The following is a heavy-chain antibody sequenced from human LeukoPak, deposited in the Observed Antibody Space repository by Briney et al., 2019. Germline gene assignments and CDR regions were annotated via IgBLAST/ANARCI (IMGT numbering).Heavy chain of an antibody. CDR3: AKEAAHCASGCYFLNDD. CDR1: GFTFSTYT. J-gene: IGHJ4*02. Sequence: GGSLRLSCAASGFTFSTYTMTWVRQAPGKGLEWVSSMSGGGGTFYSDSVKGRFTISRDNSKNTLYLQMNGLRAEDTAVYYCAKEAAHCASGCYFLNDDWGQGTLVTVSS. V-gene: IGHV3-23*01. D-gene: IGHD2-21*02. CDR2: MSGGGGT.